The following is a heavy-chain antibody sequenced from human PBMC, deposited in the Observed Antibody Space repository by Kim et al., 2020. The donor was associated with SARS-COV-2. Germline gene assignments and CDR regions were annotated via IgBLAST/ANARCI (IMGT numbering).Heavy chain of an antibody. Sequence: GGSLRLSCAASGFTFSSYEMNWVRQAPGKGLEWVSYISSSGSTIYYADSVKGRFTISRDNAKNSLYLQMNSLRAEDTAVYYCARDRWGPPRSIAAAVTGPAYGMDVWGQGTTVTVSS. CDR1: GFTFSSYE. D-gene: IGHD6-13*01. CDR2: ISSSGSTI. V-gene: IGHV3-48*03. J-gene: IGHJ6*02. CDR3: ARDRWGPPRSIAAAVTGPAYGMDV.